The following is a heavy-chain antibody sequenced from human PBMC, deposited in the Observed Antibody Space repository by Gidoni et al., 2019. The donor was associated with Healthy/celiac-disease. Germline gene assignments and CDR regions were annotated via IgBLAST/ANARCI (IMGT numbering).Heavy chain of an antibody. Sequence: QVQLVQSGAEVKKPGASVKVSCKASGYTFTSYAINWVRQATGQGLEWMGWMNPNSGNTGYAQKFQGRVTMTRNTSISTAYMELSSLRSEDTAVYYCASALYCSGGSCYSRYYGMDVWGQGTTVTVSS. CDR2: MNPNSGNT. J-gene: IGHJ6*02. CDR1: GYTFTSYA. CDR3: ASALYCSGGSCYSRYYGMDV. D-gene: IGHD2-15*01. V-gene: IGHV1-8*01.